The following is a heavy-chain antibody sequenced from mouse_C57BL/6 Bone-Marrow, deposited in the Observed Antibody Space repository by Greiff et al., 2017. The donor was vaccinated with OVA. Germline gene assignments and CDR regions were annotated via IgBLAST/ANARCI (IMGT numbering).Heavy chain of an antibody. CDR2: ISSGSSTI. J-gene: IGHJ2*01. CDR1: GFTFSDYG. Sequence: EVQLQESGGGLVKPGGSLKLSCAASGFTFSDYGMHWVRQAPEKGLEWVAYISSGSSTIYYADTVKGRFTISRDNAKNTLFLQMTSLRSEDTAMYYCARDFITTVVDFDYWGQGTTLTVSS. D-gene: IGHD1-1*01. CDR3: ARDFITTVVDFDY. V-gene: IGHV5-17*01.